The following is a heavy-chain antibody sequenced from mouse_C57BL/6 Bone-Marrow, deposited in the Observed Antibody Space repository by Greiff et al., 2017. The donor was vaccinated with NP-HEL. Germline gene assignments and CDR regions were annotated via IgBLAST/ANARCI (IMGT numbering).Heavy chain of an antibody. J-gene: IGHJ2*01. V-gene: IGHV1-52*01. CDR2: IDPSDSET. Sequence: VKLQESGAELVRPGSSVKLSCKASGYTFTSYWMHWVKQRPIQGLEWIGNIDPSDSETHYNQKFKDKATLTVDKSSSTAYMQLSSLTSEDSAVYYCARGDLDYWGQGTTLTVSS. CDR3: ARGDLDY. CDR1: GYTFTSYW. D-gene: IGHD3-3*01.